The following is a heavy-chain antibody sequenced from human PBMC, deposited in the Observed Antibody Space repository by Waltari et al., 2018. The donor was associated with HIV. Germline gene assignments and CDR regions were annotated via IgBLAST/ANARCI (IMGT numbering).Heavy chain of an antibody. Sequence: QVRLQQWGAGLLTPSETLSLTCAVYGRSFSNSYVTWIRQTPEKGLEWVGEINHSGTTHYNPSLKSRLTMSIDTSKNQFSLKLNSVTAAETAVYYCARHRFTRGNSAWYFLYWGQGTHVTVSS. CDR3: ARHRFTRGNSAWYFLY. D-gene: IGHD6-19*01. CDR2: INHSGTT. V-gene: IGHV4-34*02. J-gene: IGHJ4*02. CDR1: GRSFSNSY.